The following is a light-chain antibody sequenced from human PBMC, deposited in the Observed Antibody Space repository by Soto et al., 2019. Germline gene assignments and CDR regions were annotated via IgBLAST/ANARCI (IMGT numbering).Light chain of an antibody. J-gene: IGKJ1*01. CDR1: QTINNW. Sequence: DIQMTQSPSTLSASIGDRVTITCRASQTINNWLAWYQQKPGKAPNLLIYHASNLETGVPSRFSGSAFGTEFTLTISSLQPDDFATSYCQHYNSYPWMFGQGTKVEVK. V-gene: IGKV1-5*01. CDR2: HAS. CDR3: QHYNSYPWM.